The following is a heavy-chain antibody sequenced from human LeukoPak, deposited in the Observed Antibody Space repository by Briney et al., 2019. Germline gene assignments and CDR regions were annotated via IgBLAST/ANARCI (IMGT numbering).Heavy chain of an antibody. CDR1: GGSISSSSYY. D-gene: IGHD1-26*01. V-gene: IGHV4-39*01. CDR2: IYYSGST. J-gene: IGHJ4*02. CDR3: ARQGGLRELLSDFDY. Sequence: PSETLFLTCAVSGGSISSSSYYWDWIRQPPGKGLEWIASIYYSGSTYYNPSLKSRVTISVDTSKNQFSLKLSSVTAADTAVYYCARQGGLRELLSDFDYWGQGTLVTVSS.